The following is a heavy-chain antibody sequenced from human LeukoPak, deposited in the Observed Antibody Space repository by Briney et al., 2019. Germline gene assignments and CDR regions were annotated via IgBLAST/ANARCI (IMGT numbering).Heavy chain of an antibody. V-gene: IGHV4-59*01. CDR1: GGSINSYY. J-gene: IGHJ5*02. CDR3: ASSKTNGDSSGWYAWFDP. D-gene: IGHD6-19*01. CDR2: IYYSGYT. Sequence: SETLSLTCTVSGGSINSYYWSWIRQPPGKGLEWIGYIYYSGYTNYHPSLKSRVTISVDTSKNQFSLKLSSVTAADTAVYYCASSKTNGDSSGWYAWFDPWGQGTLVTVSS.